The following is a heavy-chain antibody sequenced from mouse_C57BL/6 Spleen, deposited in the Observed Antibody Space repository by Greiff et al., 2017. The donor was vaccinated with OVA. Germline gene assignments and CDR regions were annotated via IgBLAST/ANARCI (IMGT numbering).Heavy chain of an antibody. CDR1: GYTFTSYW. D-gene: IGHD1-1*01. J-gene: IGHJ2*01. CDR2: IDPSDSYT. CDR3: ARRITTVVATRYFDY. Sequence: QVQLKQPGAELVKPGASVKLSCKASGYTFTSYWMQWVKQRPGQGLEWIGEIDPSDSYTNYNQKFKGKATLTVDTSSSTAYMQLSSLTSEDSAVYYCARRITTVVATRYFDYWGQGTTLTVSS. V-gene: IGHV1-50*01.